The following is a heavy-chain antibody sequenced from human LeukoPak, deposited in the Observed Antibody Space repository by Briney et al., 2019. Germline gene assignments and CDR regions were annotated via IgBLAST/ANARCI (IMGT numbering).Heavy chain of an antibody. Sequence: VASVKVSCKASGYTFTGYYMHWVRQAPGQGLEWMGWINPNSGGTNYAKKFQGRVTMTRDTSISTAYMELSRLRSDDTAVYYCARDLGSYLPFDYWGQGTLVTVSS. D-gene: IGHD1-26*01. V-gene: IGHV1-2*02. CDR1: GYTFTGYY. CDR2: INPNSGGT. J-gene: IGHJ4*02. CDR3: ARDLGSYLPFDY.